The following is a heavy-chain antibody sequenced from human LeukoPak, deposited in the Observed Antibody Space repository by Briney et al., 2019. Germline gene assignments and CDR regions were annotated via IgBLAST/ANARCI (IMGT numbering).Heavy chain of an antibody. Sequence: PGGSLRLSCSVSGXTFSAHAMHWVRQPPGKGLEFLSSINSNGDSTYHADSVKGRFTISRDNSRSTLYLQMKSLRPEDTAVYYCVKSGYSTSSDIDYWGQGTLVTVSS. V-gene: IGHV3-64D*09. CDR1: GXTFSAHA. CDR2: INSNGDST. CDR3: VKSGYSTSSDIDY. D-gene: IGHD6-6*01. J-gene: IGHJ4*02.